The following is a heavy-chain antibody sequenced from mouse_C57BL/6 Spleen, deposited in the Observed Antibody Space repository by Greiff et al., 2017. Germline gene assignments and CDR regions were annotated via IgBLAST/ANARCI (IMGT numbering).Heavy chain of an antibody. CDR2: INPSDSET. V-gene: IGHV1-52*01. D-gene: IGHD1-1*01. Sequence: VQLLQPGAGLVRPGSSVKLSCKASGYTFTSYGMHWVQQRPIQGLEWVGNINPSDSETHYQQKFKDKATLTVDKSYSTAYMQLSSLTSEDSAVDYCARGVEDNLYFGGGGTGATVTV. CDR1: GYTFTSYG. CDR3: ARGVEDNLYFGG. J-gene: IGHJ1*03.